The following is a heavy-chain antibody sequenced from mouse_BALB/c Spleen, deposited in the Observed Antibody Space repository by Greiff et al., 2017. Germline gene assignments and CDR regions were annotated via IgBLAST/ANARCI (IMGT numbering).Heavy chain of an antibody. CDR2: INPSSGYT. CDR1: VYTFTSYT. D-gene: IGHD1-1*01. CDR3: ARPLLRSYSMDY. Sequence: VQLQQSAAELARPGASVKMSCKASVYTFTSYTMHWVKQRPGQGLEWIGYINPSSGYTEYNQKFKDKTTLTADKSSSTAYMQLSSLTSEDSAVYYCARPLLRSYSMDYWGQGTTVTVSS. V-gene: IGHV1-4*02. J-gene: IGHJ4*01.